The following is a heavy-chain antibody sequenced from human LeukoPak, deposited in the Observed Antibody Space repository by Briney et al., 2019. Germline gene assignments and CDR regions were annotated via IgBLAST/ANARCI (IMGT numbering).Heavy chain of an antibody. CDR2: IWFDGSNT. CDR1: GFTFSSYG. V-gene: IGHV3-33*01. D-gene: IGHD1-26*01. Sequence: GRSLRLSCTASGFTFSSYGMHWVRQAPGKGLGWVAVIWFDGSNTYYADSVKGRFTISRDNSKNTLYLQMNSLRAEDTAVYYCARGAQSGGYSGPFDIWGQGTMVTVSS. J-gene: IGHJ3*02. CDR3: ARGAQSGGYSGPFDI.